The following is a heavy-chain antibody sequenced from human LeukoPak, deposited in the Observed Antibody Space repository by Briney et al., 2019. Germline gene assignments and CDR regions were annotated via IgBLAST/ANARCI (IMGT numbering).Heavy chain of an antibody. CDR2: IYHSGST. Sequence: PSETLSLTCAVSGYSISSGYYWGWIRQPPRKGLAGIGSIYHSGSTYYNPSLKSRVTLSVDTTKNQFSLKLSSVTAADTAVYYCARDIRGYSYGYRTAYYYYMDVWGKGTTVTVSS. CDR1: GYSISSGYY. CDR3: ARDIRGYSYGYRTAYYYYMDV. D-gene: IGHD5-18*01. V-gene: IGHV4-38-2*01. J-gene: IGHJ6*03.